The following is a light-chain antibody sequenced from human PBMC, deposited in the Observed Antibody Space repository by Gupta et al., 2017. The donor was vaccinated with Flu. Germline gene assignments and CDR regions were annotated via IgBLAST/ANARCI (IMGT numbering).Light chain of an antibody. CDR2: AET. CDR3: QQSYSIPYT. V-gene: IGKV1-39*01. Sequence: DIQMTQSPSSLSASVEDRVTITCRASQPISTYLNWYQQKPGKDPNLLTYAETNLQSGVPSRLSGSGSGTEFSLTISSLQHEDFAIYYCQQSYSIPYTFGQGTNLEIK. J-gene: IGKJ2*01. CDR1: QPISTY.